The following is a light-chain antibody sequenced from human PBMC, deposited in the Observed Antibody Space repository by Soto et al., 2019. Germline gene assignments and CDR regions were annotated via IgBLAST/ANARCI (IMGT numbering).Light chain of an antibody. J-gene: IGKJ1*01. CDR3: QHYNSYSEA. Sequence: DIQMTQSPSTLSGSVGDRVTITCRASQTISSWLAWYQQKPGKAPKLLIYKASTLKSGVPSRFSGSGSGTECTLTISSLQPDDVATYYCQHYNSYSEAFGQGTKVDI. CDR2: KAS. V-gene: IGKV1-5*03. CDR1: QTISSW.